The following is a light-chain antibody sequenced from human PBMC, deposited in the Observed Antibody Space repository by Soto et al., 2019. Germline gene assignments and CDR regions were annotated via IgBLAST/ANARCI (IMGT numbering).Light chain of an antibody. J-gene: IGKJ1*01. CDR1: QSISRW. V-gene: IGKV1-5*01. Sequence: DIQMTQSPSTLSASVGDRVTITCRASQSISRWLAWYQQKPGKAPKALISGASSLQSGVPSRFSGSASGTEFTLTISSLQPDDIATYYCQQCHRYLTFGQGTKVDIK. CDR3: QQCHRYLT. CDR2: GAS.